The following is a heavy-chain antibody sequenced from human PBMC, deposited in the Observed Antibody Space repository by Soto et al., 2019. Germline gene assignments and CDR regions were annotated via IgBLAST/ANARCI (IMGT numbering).Heavy chain of an antibody. V-gene: IGHV4-30-4*01. D-gene: IGHD2-2*01. J-gene: IGHJ3*01. CDR2: IYYSGRT. CDR1: GVSITSGDYY. Sequence: QVQLQESGPGLVKPSQTLSLTCTVSGVSITSGDYYWNWIRQPPGKGLEWIGSIYYSGRTYYSPSLRSRVSISLGTSKNKFSLKLSSVTAADTAVYYCVRGDPGACSSTSCSDAFDLWGRGAKVAVSS. CDR3: VRGDPGACSSTSCSDAFDL.